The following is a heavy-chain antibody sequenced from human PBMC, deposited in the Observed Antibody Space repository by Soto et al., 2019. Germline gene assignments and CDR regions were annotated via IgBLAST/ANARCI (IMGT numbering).Heavy chain of an antibody. CDR3: ARDASQYNWHSGYXYYGMEV. Sequence: AAVKCSFKASGYTFTSYVISWARQAPGQVLDWIGWISAYNGNTNYAQTIQGRVTMTTDTSTSTAYMELRSLRSDDTAVYYCARDASQYNWHSGYXYYGMEVWGQGTTVNVSS. D-gene: IGHD1-7*01. V-gene: IGHV1-18*04. CDR1: GYTFTSYV. CDR2: ISAYNGNT. J-gene: IGHJ6*02.